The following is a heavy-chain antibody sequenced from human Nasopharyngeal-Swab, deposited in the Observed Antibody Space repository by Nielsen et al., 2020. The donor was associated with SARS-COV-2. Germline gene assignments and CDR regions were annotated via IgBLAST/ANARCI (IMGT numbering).Heavy chain of an antibody. CDR1: GFTFSIFS. CDR2: IKQDGTAE. Sequence: GESLKISCAASGFTFSIFSMNWVRQAPGKGPEWVANIKQDGTAEFYVDSVKGRFTISRDNAKNSLYLQMNSLTVVDTAVYYCARSIDYLGQGTLVTVSS. V-gene: IGHV3-7*03. CDR3: ARSIDY. J-gene: IGHJ4*02.